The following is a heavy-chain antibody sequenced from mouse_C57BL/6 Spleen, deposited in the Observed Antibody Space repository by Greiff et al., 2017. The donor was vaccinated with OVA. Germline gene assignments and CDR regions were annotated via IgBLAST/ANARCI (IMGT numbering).Heavy chain of an antibody. CDR2: INPNNGGT. V-gene: IGHV1-22*01. CDR3: ARGYTNVFAY. J-gene: IGHJ3*01. CDR1: GYTFTDYN. D-gene: IGHD1-3*01. Sequence: EVQVVESGPELVKPGASVKMSCKASGYTFTDYNMHWVKQSHGKSLEWIGYINPNNGGTSYNQKFKGKATLTVNKSSSTAYMELRSLTSEDSAVYYCARGYTNVFAYWGQGTLVTVSA.